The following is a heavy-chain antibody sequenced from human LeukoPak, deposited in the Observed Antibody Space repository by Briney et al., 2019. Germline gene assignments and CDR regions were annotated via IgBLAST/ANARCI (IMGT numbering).Heavy chain of an antibody. CDR3: ARVGSGWYNWFDP. CDR2: IYSSGST. Sequence: SETLSLTCTVSRGSISSYHWSWIRQPAGKGLEWIGRIYSSGSTNYNPSLKSRVTMSLDTSKNQFSLKMTSVTAADTAVYYCARVGSGWYNWFDPWGRGTLVTVSS. V-gene: IGHV4-4*07. D-gene: IGHD6-13*01. J-gene: IGHJ5*02. CDR1: RGSISSYH.